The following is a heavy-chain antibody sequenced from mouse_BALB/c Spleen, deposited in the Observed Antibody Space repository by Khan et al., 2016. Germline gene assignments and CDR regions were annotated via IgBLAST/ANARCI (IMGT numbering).Heavy chain of an antibody. V-gene: IGHV3-2*02. CDR3: ARSPTAYYTMDY. J-gene: IGHJ4*01. CDR2: IRYSGST. CDR1: GYSFTSDYV. Sequence: EVQLQESGPGLVKPSQSLSLTCTVTGYSFTSDYVWCWIRKFPGNKLGWRGYIRYSGSTSYYPSLKRRISLTRDKSTNQSFLQLNSVTTEDTAAYYCARSPTAYYTMDYWGQGTSVTVSS. D-gene: IGHD1-2*01.